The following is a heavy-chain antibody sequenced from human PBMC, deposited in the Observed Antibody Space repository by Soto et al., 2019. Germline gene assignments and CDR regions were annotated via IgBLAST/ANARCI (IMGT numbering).Heavy chain of an antibody. J-gene: IGHJ4*02. CDR2: IRGSGGST. CDR3: AKVSLGWNYDPSFDY. D-gene: IGHD1-7*01. Sequence: EVQLLESGGGLVQPGGSLRLSCAASGFTFSSYAMSWVRQAPGKGLEWVSAIRGSGGSTYYADSVKGRFTISRDNSKNTRYLQMNSLRAEDTAVYYCAKVSLGWNYDPSFDYWGQGTMVTVSS. CDR1: GFTFSSYA. V-gene: IGHV3-23*01.